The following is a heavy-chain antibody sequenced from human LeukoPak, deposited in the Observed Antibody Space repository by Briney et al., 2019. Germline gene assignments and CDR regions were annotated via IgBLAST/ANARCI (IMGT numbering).Heavy chain of an antibody. CDR1: GGSISRSSYY. V-gene: IGHV4-39*01. J-gene: IGHJ4*02. D-gene: IGHD1-14*01. CDR3: ARLPTLTSGGNFDY. Sequence: SETLSLTCSVSGGSISRSSYYWGWIRQPPGKGLEWIGSLYNTETTYYNPSLQSRVTISVDTSKNQLSLKLSSVTAADTAVYYCARLPTLTSGGNFDYWGQGTLVTVSS. CDR2: LYNTETT.